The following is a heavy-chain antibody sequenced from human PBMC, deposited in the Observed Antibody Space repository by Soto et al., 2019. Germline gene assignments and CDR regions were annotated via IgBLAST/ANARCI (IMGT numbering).Heavy chain of an antibody. V-gene: IGHV3-30-3*01. CDR1: GFTFSSYA. CDR2: ISYDGSNK. CDR3: ASHPLNWSDADS. J-gene: IGHJ4*02. D-gene: IGHD1-1*01. Sequence: SLRLSCAASGFTFSSYAMHWVRQAPGKGLEWVAVISYDGSNKYYADSVKGRFTISRDNSKNTLYLQMNSLRAEDTAVYYCASHPLNWSDADSWGQGVLVTVSS.